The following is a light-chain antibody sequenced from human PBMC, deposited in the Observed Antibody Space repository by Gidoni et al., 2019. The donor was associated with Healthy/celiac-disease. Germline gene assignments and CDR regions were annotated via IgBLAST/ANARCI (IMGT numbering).Light chain of an antibody. CDR2: GAS. Sequence: EIVMTQSPATLSVSPGERATLSCRASQSVSSNLAWYQQKPGQAPRLLIYGASTRATGIPARFSGSGSWTEFTLTISSLQSEDFAVDYCQQYNNWPPVTFGGGTKVEIK. CDR1: QSVSSN. CDR3: QQYNNWPPVT. V-gene: IGKV3-15*01. J-gene: IGKJ4*01.